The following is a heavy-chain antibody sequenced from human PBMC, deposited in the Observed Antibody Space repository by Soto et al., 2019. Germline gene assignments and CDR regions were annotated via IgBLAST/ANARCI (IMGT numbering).Heavy chain of an antibody. CDR3: ARGLIYDSSGYYFDY. D-gene: IGHD3-22*01. CDR2: INPSGGST. V-gene: IGHV1-46*01. Sequence: QVQLVQSGAEVKKPGASVKVSCKASGYTFTSYYMHWVRQAPGQGLEWMGIINPSGGSTRYAQKFQGRVTMTRDTSTSTVYMGLSSLRSEDTAVYYCARGLIYDSSGYYFDYWGQGTLVTVSS. CDR1: GYTFTSYY. J-gene: IGHJ4*02.